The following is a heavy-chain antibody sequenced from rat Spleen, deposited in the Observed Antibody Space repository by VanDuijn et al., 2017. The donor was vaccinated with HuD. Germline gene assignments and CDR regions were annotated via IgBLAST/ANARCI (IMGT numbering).Heavy chain of an antibody. V-gene: IGHV5-25*01. CDR3: ATDQGYGGYSAYWYFDF. J-gene: IGHJ1*01. D-gene: IGHD1-11*01. CDR2: ISTGGGNT. Sequence: EVQLVESGGGLVQPGRSLKLSCAASGFTFSNYYMAWVRQAPTKGLEWVASISTGGGNTYYRDSVKGRFTISRDNAKSTLYLQMDSLRSEDTATYYCATDQGYGGYSAYWYFDFWGPGTMVTVSS. CDR1: GFTFSNYY.